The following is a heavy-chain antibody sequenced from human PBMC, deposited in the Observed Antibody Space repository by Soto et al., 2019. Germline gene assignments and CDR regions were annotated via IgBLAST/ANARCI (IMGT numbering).Heavy chain of an antibody. Sequence: EASVKVSCKTSGGTFGSYAISWVRQAPEQGLEWMGGIIPIFSTPNYAQKFRGRVTITADESTSTAYMELSSLRSEDTAVYYCARPIQYYFDTSAQSAWFDPWGQGTLVTVS. J-gene: IGHJ5*02. V-gene: IGHV1-69*13. D-gene: IGHD3-22*01. CDR2: IIPIFSTP. CDR1: GGTFGSYA. CDR3: ARPIQYYFDTSAQSAWFDP.